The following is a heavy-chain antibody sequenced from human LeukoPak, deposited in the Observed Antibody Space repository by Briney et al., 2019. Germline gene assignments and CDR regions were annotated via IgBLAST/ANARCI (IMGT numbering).Heavy chain of an antibody. Sequence: GGSLRLSCAASGFTFSSYAMSWVRQAPGKGLEGVSAISGSGGSTYYADSVKGRFTISRDNFKNTLYLQMNSLRAEDTAVYYCAKAVKGVVPWYWGQGTLVTVSS. CDR1: GFTFSSYA. D-gene: IGHD3-22*01. V-gene: IGHV3-23*01. CDR3: AKAVKGVVPWY. CDR2: ISGSGGST. J-gene: IGHJ4*02.